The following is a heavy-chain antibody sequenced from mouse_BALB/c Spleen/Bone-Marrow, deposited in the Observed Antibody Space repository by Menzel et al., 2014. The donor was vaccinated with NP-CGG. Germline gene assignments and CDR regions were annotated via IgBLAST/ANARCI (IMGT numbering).Heavy chain of an antibody. D-gene: IGHD3-1*01. CDR3: ARGGARATGWFAY. J-gene: IGHJ3*01. CDR2: ISYSGST. V-gene: IGHV3-2*02. Sequence: EVQLQESGPGLVKPSQSLSLTCTVTGYSIXSDYACNWIRQFPGNKLEWMGYISYSGSTSYNPSLKSRISITRDTSKNQFFLQLNSVTTEDTATYYCARGGARATGWFAYWGQGTLVTVSA. CDR1: GYSIXSDYA.